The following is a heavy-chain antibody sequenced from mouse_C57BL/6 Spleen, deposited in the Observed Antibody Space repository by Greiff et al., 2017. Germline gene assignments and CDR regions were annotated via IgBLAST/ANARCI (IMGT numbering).Heavy chain of an antibody. J-gene: IGHJ4*01. CDR3: AGSKMYDYDGDYYAVAY. D-gene: IGHD2-4*01. CDR1: GYAFSSSW. CDR2: IYPGDGDT. Sequence: QVQLQQSGPELVKPGASVTISCKASGYAFSSSWMNCVKQRPGKGLEWIGRIYPGDGDTNYNGQLKGQATLTADTSSSTAYLQLSSLTSEDSAVYFCAGSKMYDYDGDYYAVAYWGQAALVTVS. V-gene: IGHV1-82*01.